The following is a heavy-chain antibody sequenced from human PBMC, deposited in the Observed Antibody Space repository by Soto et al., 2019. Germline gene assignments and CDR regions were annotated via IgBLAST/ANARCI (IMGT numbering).Heavy chain of an antibody. D-gene: IGHD3-22*01. CDR2: INHSGST. CDR3: TRGRGYYDSSGPHYFYYGMDV. J-gene: IGHJ6*02. CDR1: GESFSGYY. V-gene: IGHV4-34*01. Sequence: SETLSLTCAVYGESFSGYYWSWIRQPPGKGLEWIGEINHSGSTNYNPSLKSRVTISVDTSKKQFSLRLSSVTAADTAVYYCTRGRGYYDSSGPHYFYYGMDVWGQGTTVTVSS.